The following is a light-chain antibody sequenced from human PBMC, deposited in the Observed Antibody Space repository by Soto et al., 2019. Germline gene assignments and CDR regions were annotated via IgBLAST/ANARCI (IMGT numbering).Light chain of an antibody. CDR1: QSVSSN. CDR3: QQYNSGWT. CDR2: GAS. Sequence: EIVMTQSPATLSVSPGERATLSCRASQSVSSNLAWYQQKPGQAPRLLIYGASTRATGTPARFSGSGSGTECTLISSSLQSDEFADYYCQQYNSGWTFGQGTKVEIK. V-gene: IGKV3-15*01. J-gene: IGKJ1*01.